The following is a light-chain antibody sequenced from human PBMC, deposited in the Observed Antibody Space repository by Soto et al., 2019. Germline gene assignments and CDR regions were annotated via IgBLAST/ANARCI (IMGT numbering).Light chain of an antibody. CDR3: HQYDNPPPNA. CDR2: GAS. V-gene: IGKV3-20*01. J-gene: IGKJ2*01. Sequence: EIVLTQSPGTLSLSPGERATLSCRASQSVSSSYLAWYQQKPGQAPRVLIHGASSRATGIPDRFSGSGSGTDFTLTISRLEHEDVAVYFCHQYDNPPPNAFGQGTKVEIK. CDR1: QSVSSSY.